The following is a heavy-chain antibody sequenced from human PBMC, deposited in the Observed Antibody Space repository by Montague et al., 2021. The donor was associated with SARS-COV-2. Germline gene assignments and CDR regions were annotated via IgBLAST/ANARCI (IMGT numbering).Heavy chain of an antibody. Sequence: SETLSLTCTVSGGSISSYYWGWIRQHPGKGLEWIGYIYYSGSTNYNPSLKSRVTISVDTSKNQFSLKLSSVTAADTAVYYCARHKYDYVWGTSSGFFDYWGQGTLVTVSS. J-gene: IGHJ4*02. CDR2: IYYSGST. D-gene: IGHD3-16*01. CDR3: ARHKYDYVWGTSSGFFDY. CDR1: GGSISSYY. V-gene: IGHV4-59*08.